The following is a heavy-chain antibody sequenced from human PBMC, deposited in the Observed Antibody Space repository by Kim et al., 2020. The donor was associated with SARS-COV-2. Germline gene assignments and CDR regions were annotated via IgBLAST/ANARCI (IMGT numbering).Heavy chain of an antibody. J-gene: IGHJ3*02. CDR3: ARQVSRDGYRDAFDI. D-gene: IGHD5-12*01. V-gene: IGHV1-18*01. Sequence: QNLQGRVTMTTDTSTSTAYMELRSLRSDDTAVYYCARQVSRDGYRDAFDIWGQGTMVTVSS.